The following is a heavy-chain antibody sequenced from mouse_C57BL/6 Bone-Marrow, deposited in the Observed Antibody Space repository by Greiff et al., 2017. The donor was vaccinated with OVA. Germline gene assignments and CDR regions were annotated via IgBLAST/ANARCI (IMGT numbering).Heavy chain of an antibody. CDR3: ASSSRGYFDY. D-gene: IGHD6-1*01. V-gene: IGHV1-63*01. Sequence: QVQLQQSGAELVRPGTSVTMSCKASGYTFTNYWIGWAKQRPGHGLEWIGDIYPGGGYTNYNEKFKGKATLTADKSSSTAYMQFSSLTSEDSAIYYCASSSRGYFDYWGQGTTLTVSS. CDR2: IYPGGGYT. CDR1: GYTFTNYW. J-gene: IGHJ2*01.